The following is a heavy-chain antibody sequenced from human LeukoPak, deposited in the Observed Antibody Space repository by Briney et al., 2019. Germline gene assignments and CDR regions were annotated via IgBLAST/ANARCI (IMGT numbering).Heavy chain of an antibody. CDR2: IYPGDSDT. Sequence: GESLKISCKGSGYRFTSFWIGWVRQMPGKGLEWMGVIYPGDSDTRYSPSFQGQVPISADKSINTAYLQWSSLKASDTAMYYCATALFSSTWYAGSDYWGQGTLVTVSS. J-gene: IGHJ4*02. CDR3: ATALFSSTWYAGSDY. V-gene: IGHV5-51*01. D-gene: IGHD6-13*01. CDR1: GYRFTSFW.